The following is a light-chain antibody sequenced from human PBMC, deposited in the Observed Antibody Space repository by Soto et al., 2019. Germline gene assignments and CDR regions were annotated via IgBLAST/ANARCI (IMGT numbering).Light chain of an antibody. CDR2: DAS. J-gene: IGKJ1*01. CDR1: QSISSW. V-gene: IGKV1-5*01. CDR3: QQYNSYSRET. Sequence: DIQMTQSPSTLSASVGDRVTITCRASQSISSWLAWYQQKPGKAPKLLIYDASSLESGVPSRFSGSGSGTEFTLTISSLQPDDFATYYCQQYNSYSRETCGQGTKVEIK.